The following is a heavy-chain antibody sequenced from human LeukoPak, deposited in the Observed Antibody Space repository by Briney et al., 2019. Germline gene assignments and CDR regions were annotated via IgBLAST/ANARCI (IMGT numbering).Heavy chain of an antibody. D-gene: IGHD3-10*01. CDR1: GYTFTSYG. CDR2: ITAYNGNT. V-gene: IGHV1-18*01. Sequence: ASVKVSCKASGYTFTSYGISWVRQAPGQGLEWMGWITAYNGNTNYAQKLQGRVTMTTDTSTSTAYMELRSLRSDDTAVYYCARHTMVRGADRDFDYWGQGTLVTVAS. CDR3: ARHTMVRGADRDFDY. J-gene: IGHJ4*02.